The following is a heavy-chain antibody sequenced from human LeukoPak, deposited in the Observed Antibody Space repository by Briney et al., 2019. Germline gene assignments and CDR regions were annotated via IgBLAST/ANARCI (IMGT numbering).Heavy chain of an antibody. CDR3: ARGPAWEYYFDY. J-gene: IGHJ4*02. CDR2: ISSSSSYI. V-gene: IGHV3-21*01. D-gene: IGHD1-26*01. CDR1: GGSISSGGYY. Sequence: ETLSLTCTVSGGSISSGGYYWSWIRQPPGKGLEWVSSISSSSSYIYYADSVKGRFTISRDNAKNSLYLQMNSLRAEDTAVYYCARGPAWEYYFDYWGQGTQVTVSS.